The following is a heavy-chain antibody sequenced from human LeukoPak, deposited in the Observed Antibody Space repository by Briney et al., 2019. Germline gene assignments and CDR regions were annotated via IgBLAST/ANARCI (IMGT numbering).Heavy chain of an antibody. D-gene: IGHD7-27*01. J-gene: IGHJ5*02. V-gene: IGHV3-30-3*01. Sequence: HPGGSLRLSCAASGFTFSSYAMHWVRQAPGKGLEWVAVISYDGSNKYYADSVKGRFTISRDNAKNTLYLQMNNLRAEDTAVYHCVRTLGDAWGQGTLVTVSS. CDR3: VRTLGDA. CDR1: GFTFSSYA. CDR2: ISYDGSNK.